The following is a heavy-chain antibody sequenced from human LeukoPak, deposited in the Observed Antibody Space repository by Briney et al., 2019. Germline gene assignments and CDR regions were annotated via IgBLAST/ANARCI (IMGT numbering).Heavy chain of an antibody. J-gene: IGHJ5*02. D-gene: IGHD6-6*01. CDR1: GYRFTSYW. CDR3: ARRSIAARPGYNWFDP. Sequence: GESLKISCKGSGYRFTSYWIGWVRQMPGKGLEWMGIIYPGDSDTRYSPSFQGQVTISADKSISTAYLQWSSLKASDTAMYYCARRSIAARPGYNWFDPWGQGTLVTVSS. CDR2: IYPGDSDT. V-gene: IGHV5-51*01.